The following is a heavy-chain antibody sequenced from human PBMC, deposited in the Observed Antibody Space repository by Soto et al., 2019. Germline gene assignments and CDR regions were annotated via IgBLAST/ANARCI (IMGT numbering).Heavy chain of an antibody. CDR2: INPNSGGT. D-gene: IGHD3-10*01. Sequence: GASVKVSCKASGYTFTGYYMHWVRQAPGQGLEWMGWINPNSGGTNYAQKFQGWVTMTRDTSISTAYMELSRLRSDDTAVYYCARAGTKDYYGSGGPFYYYYYGMDVWG. V-gene: IGHV1-2*04. CDR3: ARAGTKDYYGSGGPFYYYYYGMDV. J-gene: IGHJ6*02. CDR1: GYTFTGYY.